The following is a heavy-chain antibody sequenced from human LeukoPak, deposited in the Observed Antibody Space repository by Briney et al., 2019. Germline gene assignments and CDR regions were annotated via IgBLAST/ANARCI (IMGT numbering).Heavy chain of an antibody. CDR1: GYTFTSYG. Sequence: ASVKVSCKASGYTFTSYGISWVRQAPGQGLEWMGWISAYNGNANYAQKLQGRVTMTTDTSTSTAYMELRSLRSEDTAVYYCAREDSEWELLRGVFDYWGQGTLVTVSS. CDR2: ISAYNGNA. CDR3: AREDSEWELLRGVFDY. D-gene: IGHD1-26*01. J-gene: IGHJ4*02. V-gene: IGHV1-18*01.